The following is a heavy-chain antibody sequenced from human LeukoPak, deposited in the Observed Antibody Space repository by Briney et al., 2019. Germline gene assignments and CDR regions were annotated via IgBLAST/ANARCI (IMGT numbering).Heavy chain of an antibody. CDR1: GFTFSSYG. CDR2: TWHDGSNK. V-gene: IGHV3-33*01. Sequence: GGSLRLSCAASGFTFSSYGMHWVRQAPGKGLEWVAVTWHDGSNKYYADSVKGRFTISRDNSKNTLYLQMNSLRAEDTAVYYCARVGPLWFGELFTPLPYYYYYGMDVWGQGTTVTVSS. J-gene: IGHJ6*02. CDR3: ARVGPLWFGELFTPLPYYYYYGMDV. D-gene: IGHD3-10*01.